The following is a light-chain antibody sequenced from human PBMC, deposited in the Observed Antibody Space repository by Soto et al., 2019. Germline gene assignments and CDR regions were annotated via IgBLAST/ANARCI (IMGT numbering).Light chain of an antibody. CDR2: DAS. J-gene: IGKJ2*01. CDR1: QSISNNY. V-gene: IGKV3D-20*01. Sequence: ETVLTQSPATLSLSPGDRATLSCGASQSISNNYLAWYQQKPGLAPGLLIYDASTRATGIPDRFSGSGSGTDFTLTISRLEPEDFAMYYCQQYVNLPPNTFGQGIKLELK. CDR3: QQYVNLPPNT.